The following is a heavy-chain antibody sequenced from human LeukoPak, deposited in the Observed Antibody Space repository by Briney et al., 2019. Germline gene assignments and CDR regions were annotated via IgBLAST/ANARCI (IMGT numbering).Heavy chain of an antibody. CDR1: GFTFSSYS. V-gene: IGHV3-7*01. CDR2: LKQDGSEK. Sequence: GGSLRLSCAASGFTFSSYSMNWVRQAPGKGLEWVANLKQDGSEKNYVDSVKGRFTISRDNAKNSLYLQMNSLRVEDTAVYYCARERVTTTSFDYWGQGVLVTVSS. D-gene: IGHD2/OR15-2a*01. J-gene: IGHJ4*02. CDR3: ARERVTTTSFDY.